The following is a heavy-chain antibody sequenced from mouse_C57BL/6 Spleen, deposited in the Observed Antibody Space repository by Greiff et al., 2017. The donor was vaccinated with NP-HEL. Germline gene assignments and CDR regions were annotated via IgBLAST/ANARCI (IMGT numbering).Heavy chain of an antibody. D-gene: IGHD2-1*01. CDR2: IRNKANGYTK. J-gene: IGHJ2*01. CDR1: GFTFTDYY. Sequence: EVKLMESGGGLVQPGGSLSLSCAASGFTFTDYYMSWVRQPPGKALEWLGFIRNKANGYTKEYSASVKGRFTISRDNSQSILYLQMNALRAEDSATDCGARYVYGNYDYFDDWGQGTTLTASS. CDR3: ARYVYGNYDYFDD. V-gene: IGHV7-3*01.